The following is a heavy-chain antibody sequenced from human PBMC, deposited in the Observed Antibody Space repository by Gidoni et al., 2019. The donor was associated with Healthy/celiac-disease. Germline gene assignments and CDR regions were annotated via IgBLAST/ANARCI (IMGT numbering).Heavy chain of an antibody. CDR2: IRSNAYGGTT. CDR3: TRDRSTYSSSWIAVAAANEYYYYGMDV. V-gene: IGHV3-49*05. CDR1: GFTFGDYA. J-gene: IGHJ6*02. D-gene: IGHD6-6*01. Sequence: EVQLVASGGGLVKTGRSLRLSCTASGFTFGDYAMSWLRQAPGKGLGWVGFIRSNAYGGTTEYAASVKGRFTTSRDDSKSIAYLQMNSLKTEYTAVYYCTRDRSTYSSSWIAVAAANEYYYYGMDVWGQGTTVTVSS.